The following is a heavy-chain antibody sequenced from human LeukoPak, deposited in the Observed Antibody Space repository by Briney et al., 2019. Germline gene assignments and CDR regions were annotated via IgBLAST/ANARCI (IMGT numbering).Heavy chain of an antibody. Sequence: ASVKVSCKASGYTFTNYDIMWVRQATGQGPEWMGWMNSNSGNTGYAQKFQGRVTMTRDTSINTTYMELHSLTSEDTAVYYCARGRGGTVGRGYLDYWGQGTLVTVPS. CDR3: ARGRGGTVGRGYLDY. V-gene: IGHV1-8*01. CDR2: MNSNSGNT. J-gene: IGHJ4*02. D-gene: IGHD3-10*01. CDR1: GYTFTNYD.